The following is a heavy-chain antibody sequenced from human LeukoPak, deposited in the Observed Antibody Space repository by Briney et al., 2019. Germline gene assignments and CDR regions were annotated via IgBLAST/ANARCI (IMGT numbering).Heavy chain of an antibody. CDR1: GGSISSSSYY. V-gene: IGHV4-39*01. J-gene: IGHJ4*02. CDR3: ARHKMMYAMDQFDY. Sequence: PSETLSLTCTVSGGSISSSSYYWGWIRQPPGKGLEWIGSIYYSGSTYYNPSLKSRVTISVDTSKNQFSLKLSSVTAADTAVYYCARHKMMYAMDQFDYWGQGTLVTVSS. CDR2: IYYSGST. D-gene: IGHD2-8*01.